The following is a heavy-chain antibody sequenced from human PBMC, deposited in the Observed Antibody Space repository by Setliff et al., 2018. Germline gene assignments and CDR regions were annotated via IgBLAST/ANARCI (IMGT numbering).Heavy chain of an antibody. Sequence: PGESLKISCAASGFRISFREYWMFWVRQAPGKGLEWVARIDKDGSSTVYADSVKGRFTISRDNVKKMLYLQMDSLRTEDTAVYYCTREHTPWVGASHHDCWGQGTRSPSPQ. J-gene: IGHJ4*02. CDR1: GFRISFREYW. D-gene: IGHD1-26*01. CDR3: TREHTPWVGASHHDC. V-gene: IGHV3-74*01. CDR2: IDKDGSST.